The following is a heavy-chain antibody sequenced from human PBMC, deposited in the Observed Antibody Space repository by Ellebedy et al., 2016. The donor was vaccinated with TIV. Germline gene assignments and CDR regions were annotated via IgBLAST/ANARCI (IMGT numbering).Heavy chain of an antibody. Sequence: SETLSLXXTVSGDSINSYYLTWIRQPPGKGLEWIGYIYYSGNTYYNPSLKSRVTISVDTSKNQFSLRLSSVTAADTAVYYCVRFRSGIVVAPAHYGMDVWGQGTTVTVSS. V-gene: IGHV4-59*08. CDR1: GDSINSYY. CDR2: IYYSGNT. D-gene: IGHD2-2*01. J-gene: IGHJ6*02. CDR3: VRFRSGIVVAPAHYGMDV.